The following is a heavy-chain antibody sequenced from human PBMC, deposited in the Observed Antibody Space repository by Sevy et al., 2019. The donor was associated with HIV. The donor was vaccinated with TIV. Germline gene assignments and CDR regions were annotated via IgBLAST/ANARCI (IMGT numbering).Heavy chain of an antibody. V-gene: IGHV5-51*01. CDR2: IYPDDSDT. D-gene: IGHD3-22*01. CDR3: ARRGYYDSSGYYTDGMDV. CDR1: GYRFTSYW. J-gene: IGHJ6*02. Sequence: GESLKISCKGSGYRFTSYWIGWVRQMPGKGLEWMGIIYPDDSDTRYSPSFQGQVTISADKSITTAYLQWTSLKASDTAIYYCARRGYYDSSGYYTDGMDVWGQGTTVTVSS.